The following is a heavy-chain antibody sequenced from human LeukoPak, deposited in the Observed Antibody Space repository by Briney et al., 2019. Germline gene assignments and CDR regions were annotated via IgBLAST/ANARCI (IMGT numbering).Heavy chain of an antibody. CDR3: ARFVVVPGGGFDY. Sequence: PGGSLRLSCAASGFTVSSNYMSWIRQAPGKGPEWVSVIYSGGSTYYADSVKGRFTISRDNSKNTLYLQMNSLRAEDTAVYYCARFVVVPGGGFDYWGQGTLVTVSS. D-gene: IGHD2-21*01. J-gene: IGHJ4*02. CDR1: GFTVSSNY. CDR2: IYSGGST. V-gene: IGHV3-53*01.